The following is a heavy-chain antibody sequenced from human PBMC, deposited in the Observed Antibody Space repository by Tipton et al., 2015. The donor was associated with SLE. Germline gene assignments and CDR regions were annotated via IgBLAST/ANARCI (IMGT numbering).Heavy chain of an antibody. Sequence: SGFTSSSYGMHWVRQAPGKGLEWVAFIWWDGSNVYHADSLRGRFTISRDNSKNTLYLQMNSLTADDTAVYYCARDYNSDGYYFDYWGQGTLVTVSS. J-gene: IGHJ4*02. CDR1: GFTSSSYG. CDR3: ARDYNSDGYYFDY. V-gene: IGHV3-33*01. CDR2: IWWDGSNV. D-gene: IGHD1-1*01.